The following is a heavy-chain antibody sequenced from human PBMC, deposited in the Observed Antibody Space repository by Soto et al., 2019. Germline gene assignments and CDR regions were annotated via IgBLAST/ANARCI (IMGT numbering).Heavy chain of an antibody. J-gene: IGHJ6*02. Sequence: GGSLRLSCAASGFTFSRYAMHWVRQAPGKGMEWVAVISYDGSNKYYADSVKGRFTISRDNSKNTLYLQMNSLRAEETAVYYFARESHYDSSGYYAYFNGKDGRGQGSTETGSS. CDR3: ARESHYDSSGYYAYFNGKDG. CDR1: GFTFSRYA. D-gene: IGHD3-22*01. V-gene: IGHV3-30-3*01. CDR2: ISYDGSNK.